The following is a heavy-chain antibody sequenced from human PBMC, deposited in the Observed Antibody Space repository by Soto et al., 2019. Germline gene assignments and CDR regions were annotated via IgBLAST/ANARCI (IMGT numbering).Heavy chain of an antibody. CDR2: IYYSGST. Sequence: SETLSLTCTVSGGPISSSSYYWGWIRHPPGKGLEWIGSIYYSGSTYYNPSLKSRVTISVDTSKNQFSLKLSSVTAADTAVYYCASPFSYYYDSSGYYYVRYFQHWGQGTMVTVSS. J-gene: IGHJ1*01. CDR3: ASPFSYYYDSSGYYYVRYFQH. V-gene: IGHV4-39*01. D-gene: IGHD3-22*01. CDR1: GGPISSSSYY.